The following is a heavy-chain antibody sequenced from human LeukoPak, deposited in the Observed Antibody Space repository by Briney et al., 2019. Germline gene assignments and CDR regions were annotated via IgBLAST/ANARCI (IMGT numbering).Heavy chain of an antibody. Sequence: GGSLRLSCAASGFTFSDYYMSWIRQAPGKGLEWVANVKYDGSEKYYVDSVNGRFTISRDNAKNSLYLQMNSLRAEDTAVYYCARAPREWLLGYYFDYWGQGTLVTVSS. CDR3: ARAPREWLLGYYFDY. CDR1: GFTFSDYY. J-gene: IGHJ4*02. CDR2: VKYDGSEK. V-gene: IGHV3-7*01. D-gene: IGHD3-3*01.